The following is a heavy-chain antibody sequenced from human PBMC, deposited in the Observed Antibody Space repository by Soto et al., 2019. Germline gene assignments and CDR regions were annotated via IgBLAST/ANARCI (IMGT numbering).Heavy chain of an antibody. Sequence: QVQLVQSGAEVKKPGASVKVSCKASGYTFTSYDINWVRQATGQGLEWMGWMNPNSGNTGYAQKFQGRVTMTRNTSXXTAYMERSSLRSEDTAVYYCARSWGGARLPYGMDVWGQGTTVTVSS. CDR2: MNPNSGNT. CDR3: ARSWGGARLPYGMDV. V-gene: IGHV1-8*01. CDR1: GYTFTSYD. D-gene: IGHD3-16*01. J-gene: IGHJ6*02.